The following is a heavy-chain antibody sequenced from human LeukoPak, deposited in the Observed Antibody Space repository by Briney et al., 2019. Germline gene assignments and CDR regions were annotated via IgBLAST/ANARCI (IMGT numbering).Heavy chain of an antibody. CDR3: ARHEAGVLVAGLNY. D-gene: IGHD4/OR15-4a*01. J-gene: IGHJ4*02. V-gene: IGHV4-59*08. CDR1: GGSISSYY. Sequence: SETLSLTCTVSGGSISSYYWSWIRQPPGKGLEWIGYIYYSGSTNYNPSLKSRVIISVETSKNQFSLKLSSVSAADTAIYYCARHEAGVLVAGLNYWGQGTLVTVSS. CDR2: IYYSGST.